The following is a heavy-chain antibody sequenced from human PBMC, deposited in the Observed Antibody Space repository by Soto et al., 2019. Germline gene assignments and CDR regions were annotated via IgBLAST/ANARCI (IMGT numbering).Heavy chain of an antibody. J-gene: IGHJ4*02. CDR2: IYYSGST. Sequence: LSLTCTVSGGSISSGGYYWSWIRQHPGKGLEWIGYIYYSGSTYYNPSLKSRVTISVDTSKNQFSLKLSSVTAADTAVYYCARASSVVVIAGYFDYWGQGTLVTVSS. D-gene: IGHD3-22*01. CDR3: ARASSVVVIAGYFDY. V-gene: IGHV4-31*03. CDR1: GGSISSGGYY.